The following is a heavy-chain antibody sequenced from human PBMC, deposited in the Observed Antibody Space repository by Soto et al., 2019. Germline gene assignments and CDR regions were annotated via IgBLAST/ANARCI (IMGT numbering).Heavy chain of an antibody. V-gene: IGHV3-13*04. Sequence: EVQLVESGGGLVQSGGSLRLSCAASGFTFSLYDMHWVRQTTENSLEWVSAIGTPGDTYYTDYVKGRFTISGENAKNSLYLQMNSLRVGDTAVYYCVRARGAQWFGDQLFWGQGNLVTVLS. J-gene: IGHJ4*02. D-gene: IGHD3-10*01. CDR2: IGTPGDT. CDR1: GFTFSLYD. CDR3: VRARGAQWFGDQLF.